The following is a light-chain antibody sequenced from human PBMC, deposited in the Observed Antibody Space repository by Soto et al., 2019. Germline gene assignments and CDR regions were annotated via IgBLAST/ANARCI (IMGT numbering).Light chain of an antibody. Sequence: QSVLTQPASVSGSPGQSITISCTGTSSDVGSYNFVSWYQQHPGKAPKLMIYEGSKRPSGVSNRFSGSKSGNTASLTISGLQAEDEADYYCCSYAGSSTPWVFGGGTKLTVL. CDR3: CSYAGSSTPWV. V-gene: IGLV2-23*01. CDR2: EGS. J-gene: IGLJ3*02. CDR1: SSDVGSYNF.